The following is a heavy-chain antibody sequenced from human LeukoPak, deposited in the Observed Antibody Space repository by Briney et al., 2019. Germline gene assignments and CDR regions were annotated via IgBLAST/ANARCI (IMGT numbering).Heavy chain of an antibody. Sequence: SQTLSLTCAISGDSVSRNSAAWNWFRQCPLRGLEWLGRTYFRSKWFNEYALSLKSRITISPDTSKNQFSLQLNSVTPEDTAAYYCVRGFFYTGMDVWGQGTTVTVSS. J-gene: IGHJ6*02. CDR2: TYFRSKWFN. D-gene: IGHD3-16*01. V-gene: IGHV6-1*01. CDR3: VRGFFYTGMDV. CDR1: GDSVSRNSAA.